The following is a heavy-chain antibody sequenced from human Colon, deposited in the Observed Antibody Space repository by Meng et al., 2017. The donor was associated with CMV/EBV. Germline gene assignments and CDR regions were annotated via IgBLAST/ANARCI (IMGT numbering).Heavy chain of an antibody. Sequence: SVKVSCKASGGNFGSYSISWVRQAPGQGLEWLGGIIPLYPVTHYAQKFQGRVTITADKSTHTAYMELSSLKSEDTAVYYCARGRDCINGLCFYDSWGQGTLVTVSS. CDR3: ARGRDCINGLCFYDS. J-gene: IGHJ1*01. CDR1: GGNFGSYS. CDR2: IIPLYPVT. V-gene: IGHV1-69*10. D-gene: IGHD2-8*01.